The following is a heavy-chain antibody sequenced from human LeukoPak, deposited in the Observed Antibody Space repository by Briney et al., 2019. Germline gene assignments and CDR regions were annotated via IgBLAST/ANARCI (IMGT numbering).Heavy chain of an antibody. CDR2: INGNDYRT. V-gene: IGHV3-23*01. CDR1: GFTFRSFT. Sequence: GGSLRLSCAASGFTFRSFTMSWVRQAPGKGLEWVSSINGNDYRTFYADSVKGRFTISRDDSKNTLYLQINSLRAEDTAVYYCAKVGSSSGYYYGYWGQGTLVTVSS. J-gene: IGHJ4*02. D-gene: IGHD3-22*01. CDR3: AKVGSSSGYYYGY.